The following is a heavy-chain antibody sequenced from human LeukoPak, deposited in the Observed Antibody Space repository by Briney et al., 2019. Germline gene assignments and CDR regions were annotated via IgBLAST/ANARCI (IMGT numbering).Heavy chain of an antibody. D-gene: IGHD5-18*01. CDR2: IIPLFGIV. CDR1: GGTFISHT. V-gene: IGHV1-69*02. CDR3: ARIPSGDVDTAMVMYYHYGMDV. J-gene: IGHJ6*02. Sequence: GSSVEVSCKASGGTFISHTISWVRQAPEQGLEWMGRIIPLFGIVNYAEKFQDRVTITADKSTSTAYMEVSSLRSEDTAVYYCARIPSGDVDTAMVMYYHYGMDVWGQGTTVTVSS.